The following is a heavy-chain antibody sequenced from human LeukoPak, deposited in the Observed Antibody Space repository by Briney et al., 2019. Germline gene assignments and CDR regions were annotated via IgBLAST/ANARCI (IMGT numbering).Heavy chain of an antibody. J-gene: IGHJ1*01. CDR3: AREYFGEFL. D-gene: IGHD3-10*01. Sequence: GGSLRLSCVVSGITFSDAWMNWVRQVPGNGLEWVAHIKTKYDGGITDFAASVKGRFTISRDDSKNPVYLQMDSLKMEDTAVYYCAREYFGEFLWGQGTLVTVSS. CDR2: IKTKYDGGIT. V-gene: IGHV3-15*01. CDR1: GITFSDAW.